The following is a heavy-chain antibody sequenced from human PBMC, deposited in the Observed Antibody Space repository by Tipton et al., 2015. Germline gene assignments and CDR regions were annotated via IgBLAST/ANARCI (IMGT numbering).Heavy chain of an antibody. J-gene: IGHJ3*02. CDR3: ARHVSFYYDTHGSDALDI. CDR1: GYNFTTYW. D-gene: IGHD3-22*01. CDR2: IYPDDSDT. V-gene: IGHV5-51*01. Sequence: QSGAEVREPGESLKISCQTSGYNFTTYWIAWVRQMPGKGLEWMGSIYPDDSDTRYSPSFQGQVTISADKSISTAYLQWSSLKASDTAMYYCARHVSFYYDTHGSDALDIWAQGTMVTVSS.